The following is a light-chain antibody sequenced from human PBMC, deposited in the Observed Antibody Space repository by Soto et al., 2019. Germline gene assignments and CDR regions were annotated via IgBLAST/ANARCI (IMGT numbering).Light chain of an antibody. CDR2: DAS. CDR3: QQYGSSPQT. Sequence: EFVLTQSPGTLSLSPGERATLSCRASQTVRNNYLAWYQQKPGQAPRLLIYDASSRATGIPDRFSGGGSGTDFTLTISRLEPEDFAFYYCQQYGSSPQTFGQGTRLEIK. J-gene: IGKJ5*01. CDR1: QTVRNNY. V-gene: IGKV3-20*01.